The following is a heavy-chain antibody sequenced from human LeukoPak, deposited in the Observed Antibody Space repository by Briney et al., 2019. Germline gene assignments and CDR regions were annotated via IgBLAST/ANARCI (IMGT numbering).Heavy chain of an antibody. CDR2: ISWNSGSI. V-gene: IGHV3-9*01. Sequence: GGSLRLSCAASGFTFDDYAMHWVRQAPGKGLEWVSGISWNSGSIGHADSMKGRFTISRDNAKNSLYLQMNSLRAEDTAVYYCARDDDRNGYFHHWGQGTLVTVSS. CDR3: ARDDDRNGYFHH. CDR1: GFTFDDYA. D-gene: IGHD1-14*01. J-gene: IGHJ1*01.